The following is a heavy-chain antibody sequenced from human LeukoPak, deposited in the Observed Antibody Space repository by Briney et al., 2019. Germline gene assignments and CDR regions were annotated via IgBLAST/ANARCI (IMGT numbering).Heavy chain of an antibody. CDR1: GGTFSSYA. CDR3: ARKSDGLLWFGELSAFDI. D-gene: IGHD3-10*01. CDR2: IIPIFGTA. J-gene: IGHJ3*02. Sequence: SVKVSCKASGGTFSSYAISWVRQAPGQGLEWMGGIIPIFGTANYAQKLQGRVTMTTDASTSTAYMELRSLRSDDTAVYYCARKSDGLLWFGELSAFDIWGQGTMVTVSS. V-gene: IGHV1-69*05.